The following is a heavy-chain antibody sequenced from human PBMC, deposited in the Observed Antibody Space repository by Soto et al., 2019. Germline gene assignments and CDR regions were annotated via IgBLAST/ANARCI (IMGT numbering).Heavy chain of an antibody. J-gene: IGHJ4*02. CDR3: ARDQGGYSYGYPDY. Sequence: GGSLRLSCAASGFTFSNYGMHWVRQAPGKGLEWVAVIWYDGSNKYYADSVKGRFTVSRDNSKNTLYLQMNSLRAEDTAVYYCARDQGGYSYGYPDYWGQGTLVTVSS. V-gene: IGHV3-33*01. CDR1: GFTFSNYG. CDR2: IWYDGSNK. D-gene: IGHD5-18*01.